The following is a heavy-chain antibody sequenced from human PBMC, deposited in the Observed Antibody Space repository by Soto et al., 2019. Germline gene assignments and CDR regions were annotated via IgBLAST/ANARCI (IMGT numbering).Heavy chain of an antibody. CDR1: GYTFTSYY. CDR2: INPSGGST. Sequence: GASVKVSCKASGYTFTSYYMHWVRQAPGQGLEWMGIINPSGGSTSYAQKFQGRVTMTRDTSTSTVYMELSSLRSEDTAVYYCARGYCSGGSCYYFDDWGQGTLVTVSS. V-gene: IGHV1-46*01. CDR3: ARGYCSGGSCYYFDD. J-gene: IGHJ4*02. D-gene: IGHD2-15*01.